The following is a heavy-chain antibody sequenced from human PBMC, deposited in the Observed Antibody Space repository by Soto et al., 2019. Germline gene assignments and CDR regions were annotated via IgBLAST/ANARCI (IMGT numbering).Heavy chain of an antibody. CDR3: ALYTSAKDNDSHSYSPHFDS. CDR1: GDSINTDYY. J-gene: IGHJ5*01. Sequence: SKTLSLTCAVHGDSINTDYYWGWVRQPPGKGMEWIGHIYYTVGTFYSPSLKSRLALSVDTSKQQFSLRLRSVTAAETAGYYFALYTSAKDNDSHSYSPHFDSWGQGTLVTVSS. V-gene: IGHV4-30-4*01. D-gene: IGHD3-22*01. CDR2: IYYTVGT.